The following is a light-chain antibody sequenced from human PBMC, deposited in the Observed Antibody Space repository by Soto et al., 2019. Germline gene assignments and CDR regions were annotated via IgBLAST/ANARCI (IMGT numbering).Light chain of an antibody. J-gene: IGKJ1*01. CDR2: DAS. Sequence: DIQMTQSPSTLSASVGDRVTITCRASQTISTWLAWYQQKPGKAPKLLIYDASTLHSGVPSRFSVSGSGTEFTLTISSLQPDDFASYYCQQYNSYSWTFGQGTTVEI. CDR3: QQYNSYSWT. CDR1: QTISTW. V-gene: IGKV1-5*01.